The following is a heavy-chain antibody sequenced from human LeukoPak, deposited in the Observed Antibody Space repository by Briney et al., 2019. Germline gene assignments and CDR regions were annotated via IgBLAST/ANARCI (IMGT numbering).Heavy chain of an antibody. Sequence: GASVKVSFKASGYTFTNYGISWVRQAPGQGLEWMGWISAYNGNTNYAQKLQGRITTTTDTSTSTAYMELRSLRSDDTAVYYCARDDSVQLWSGFDYWGQGTLVTVSS. CDR2: ISAYNGNT. CDR1: GYTFTNYG. CDR3: ARDDSVQLWSGFDY. J-gene: IGHJ4*02. V-gene: IGHV1-18*01. D-gene: IGHD5-18*01.